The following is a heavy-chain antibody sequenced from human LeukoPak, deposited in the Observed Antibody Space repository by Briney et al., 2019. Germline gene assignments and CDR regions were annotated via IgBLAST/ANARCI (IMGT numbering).Heavy chain of an antibody. CDR1: GYTFTSYG. V-gene: IGHV1-46*01. J-gene: IGHJ4*02. Sequence: ASVKVSCKASGYTFTSYGISWVRQAPGQGLEWMGIINPSGGSTSYAQKFQGRVTMTRDTSTSTVYMELSSLRSEDTAVYYCATASPYYYDSSGYYDYWGQGTLVTVSS. D-gene: IGHD3-22*01. CDR3: ATASPYYYDSSGYYDY. CDR2: INPSGGST.